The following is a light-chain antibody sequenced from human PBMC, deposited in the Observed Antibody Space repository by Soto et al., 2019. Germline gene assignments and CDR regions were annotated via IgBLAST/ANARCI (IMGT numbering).Light chain of an antibody. CDR3: QKYNNWPLA. J-gene: IGKJ1*01. CDR1: QNIRTY. CDR2: DAS. V-gene: IGKV3-11*01. Sequence: IVLTQSPATLSLSPGERATLSCRAGQNIRTYLAWYQQKSGQAPRLLIHDASNRATGTPARFSGSGSGTDFTLTISSLEPEDFAVYYCQKYNNWPLAFGQGTKVEVK.